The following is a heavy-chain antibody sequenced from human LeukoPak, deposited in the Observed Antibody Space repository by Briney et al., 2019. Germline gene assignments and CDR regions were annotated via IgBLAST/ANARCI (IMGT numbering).Heavy chain of an antibody. D-gene: IGHD1-26*01. CDR2: IAYDGNDK. J-gene: IGHJ3*01. Sequence: PGGSLRLSCAASGFTFSNYAMHWVRQAPGKGLEWVAIIAYDGNDKYYADSVKGRFTISRDNSKNTLYLQMNSLRAEDTAVYYCARERMGDTDRDGFDVWGQGTMVTVSS. V-gene: IGHV3-30-3*01. CDR1: GFTFSNYA. CDR3: ARERMGDTDRDGFDV.